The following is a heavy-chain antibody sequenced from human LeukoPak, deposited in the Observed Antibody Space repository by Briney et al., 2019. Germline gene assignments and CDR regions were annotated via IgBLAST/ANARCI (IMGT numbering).Heavy chain of an antibody. CDR2: ISYDGSNK. Sequence: GGSLRLSCAASGFTFSSYAMHWVRQAPGKGLEWVAVISYDGSNKYYADSVKGRFTVSRDNSKNTLYLQMNSLRAEDTAVYYCAREGRDSYDSSGYYPDAFDIWGQGTMVTVSS. J-gene: IGHJ3*02. V-gene: IGHV3-30-3*01. CDR3: AREGRDSYDSSGYYPDAFDI. CDR1: GFTFSSYA. D-gene: IGHD3-22*01.